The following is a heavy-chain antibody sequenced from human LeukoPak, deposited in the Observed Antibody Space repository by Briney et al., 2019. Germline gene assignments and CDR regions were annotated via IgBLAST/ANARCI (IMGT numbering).Heavy chain of an antibody. D-gene: IGHD4-17*01. Sequence: ASVKVSCKASGYTFTGYYMHWVRQAPGQGLEWMGWINPNSGGTNYAQKFQGWVTMTRDTSISTAYMELSRLRSDDTAVYYCARESLYGDNSHAPQELYGMDVWGQGTTVTVSS. V-gene: IGHV1-2*04. CDR1: GYTFTGYY. CDR3: ARESLYGDNSHAPQELYGMDV. J-gene: IGHJ6*02. CDR2: INPNSGGT.